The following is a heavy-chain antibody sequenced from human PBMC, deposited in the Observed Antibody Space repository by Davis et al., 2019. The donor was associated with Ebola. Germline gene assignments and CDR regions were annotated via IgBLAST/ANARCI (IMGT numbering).Heavy chain of an antibody. J-gene: IGHJ6*02. V-gene: IGHV1-8*01. Sequence: AASVKVSCKASGYTFTSYDINWVRQATGQGLEWMGWMNPNSGNTGYAQKFQGRVTMTRNTSISTAYMELSSLRSEDTAVYYWASFRVVGATGPGDYYYGMDVWGQGTTVTVSS. CDR1: GYTFTSYD. CDR2: MNPNSGNT. D-gene: IGHD1-26*01. CDR3: ASFRVVGATGPGDYYYGMDV.